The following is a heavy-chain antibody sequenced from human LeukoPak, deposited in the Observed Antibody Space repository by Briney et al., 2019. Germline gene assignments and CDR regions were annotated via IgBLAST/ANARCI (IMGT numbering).Heavy chain of an antibody. CDR3: VLMLRGVPY. D-gene: IGHD3-10*01. Sequence: GGSLRLSCAASGFTFSSYSMNWVRQAPGKGLEWVGRTKNKAKSYNTEYAASVKGRCTISRDDSKNSLYLQMNSLKTEDTAVYYCVLMLRGVPYWGQGTLVTVSS. V-gene: IGHV3-72*01. CDR1: GFTFSSYS. CDR2: TKNKAKSYNT. J-gene: IGHJ4*02.